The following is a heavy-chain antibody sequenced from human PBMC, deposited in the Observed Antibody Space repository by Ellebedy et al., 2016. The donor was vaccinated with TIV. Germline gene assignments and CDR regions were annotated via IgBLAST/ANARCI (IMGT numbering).Heavy chain of an antibody. CDR1: GFAFSDYW. Sequence: GGSLRLSXAASGFAFSDYWMSWVRQAPGKGLEWVANIKQDGSEKNYGDSVKGRFTISRDNAKNSVYLHMKSQRAEDTAVYYCTVVAGDYWGQGTLVTVSS. CDR2: IKQDGSEK. CDR3: TVVAGDY. J-gene: IGHJ4*02. V-gene: IGHV3-7*01. D-gene: IGHD2-15*01.